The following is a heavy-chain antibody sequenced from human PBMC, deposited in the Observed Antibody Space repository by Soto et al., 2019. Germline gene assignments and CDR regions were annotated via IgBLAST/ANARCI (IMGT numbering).Heavy chain of an antibody. CDR3: VRDRTTPTLFDI. D-gene: IGHD4-17*01. J-gene: IGHJ3*02. Sequence: EGQLVESGGGLVQPGGSLRLSCVASGFTFSTYWMHWIRHTPGKGPVWVARISQDGSTTGYADSVKGRFTVSRDNAKNTLSLQMNSLRAEDTAVYYCVRDRTTPTLFDIWSRGTVVTVSS. CDR1: GFTFSTYW. V-gene: IGHV3-74*01. CDR2: ISQDGSTT.